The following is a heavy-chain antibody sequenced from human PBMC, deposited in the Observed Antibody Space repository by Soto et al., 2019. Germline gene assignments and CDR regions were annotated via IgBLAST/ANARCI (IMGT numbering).Heavy chain of an antibody. Sequence: GSLRLSCEAPGFTIRECSMYWVRQAPGKGLEWLAYITLRTGNVLCADSVRGRFTISADNAENSVILQMNSLRDEDSALYFCERGDNWNDEASDYWGQGTLVTVSS. CDR1: GFTIRECS. CDR2: ITLRTGNV. D-gene: IGHD1-1*01. V-gene: IGHV3-48*02. J-gene: IGHJ4*02. CDR3: ERGDNWNDEASDY.